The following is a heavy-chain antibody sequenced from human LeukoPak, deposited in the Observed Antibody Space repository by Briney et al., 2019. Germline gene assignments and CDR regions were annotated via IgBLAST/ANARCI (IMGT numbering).Heavy chain of an antibody. CDR2: ISDSGDNT. D-gene: IGHD6-19*01. Sequence: GGSLRLSCAASGFTFSSYAMNWVRQAPGKGLERVSIISDSGDNTNYADSVKGRFTISRDNSKSTLYLQMNSLRAEDTAMYYCAKDRRIAVTGVFDNWGQGTLVTVSS. CDR1: GFTFSSYA. V-gene: IGHV3-23*01. J-gene: IGHJ4*02. CDR3: AKDRRIAVTGVFDN.